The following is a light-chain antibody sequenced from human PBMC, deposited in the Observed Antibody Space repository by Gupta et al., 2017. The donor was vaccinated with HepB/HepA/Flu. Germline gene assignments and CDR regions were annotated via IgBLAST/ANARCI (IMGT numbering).Light chain of an antibody. CDR2: DAS. Sequence: QMAQSPSSLSASVGDRVTITCQASQDISNYLNWYQQKPGKAPKLLIYDASNLETGVPSRFSGSGSGTDFTFTISSLQPEDIATYYCQQYDNLLTFGGGTKVEIK. V-gene: IGKV1-33*01. CDR1: QDISNY. CDR3: QQYDNLLT. J-gene: IGKJ4*01.